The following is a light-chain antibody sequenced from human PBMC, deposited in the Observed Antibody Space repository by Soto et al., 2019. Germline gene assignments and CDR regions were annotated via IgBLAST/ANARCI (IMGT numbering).Light chain of an antibody. V-gene: IGKV3-20*01. CDR1: QSVSSSY. CDR2: GAS. J-gene: IGKJ1*01. Sequence: EIVLTQSPGTLSLSPGERATLSCRASQSVSSSYFAWYQQKPGQAPRPLIYGASSSATGIPGKVSGSGSGTAFTLTISRREPEDFAVYYYQQYGSSPWTFGHGTKVEIK. CDR3: QQYGSSPWT.